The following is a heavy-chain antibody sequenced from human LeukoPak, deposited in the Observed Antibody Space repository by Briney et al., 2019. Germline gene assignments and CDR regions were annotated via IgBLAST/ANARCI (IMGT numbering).Heavy chain of an antibody. CDR2: INHSGST. V-gene: IGHV4-34*01. D-gene: IGHD3-9*01. CDR1: GGSFSGYY. CDR3: ARGRRIRYFDWLSSYRYFDL. Sequence: SETLSLTCAVYGGSFSGYYWSWIRQPPGKGLEWIGEINHSGSTNYNPSLKSRVTISVDTSKNQFSLKLSSVTAADTAVYYCARGRRIRYFDWLSSYRYFDLWGRGTLVTVSS. J-gene: IGHJ2*01.